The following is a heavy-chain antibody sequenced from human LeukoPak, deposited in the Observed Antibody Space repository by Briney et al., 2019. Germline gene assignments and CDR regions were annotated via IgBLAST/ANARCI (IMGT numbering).Heavy chain of an antibody. J-gene: IGHJ4*02. CDR1: GGSFSGYY. CDR2: INHSGST. Sequence: SETLSLTCAVYGGSFSGYYWSWIRQPPGKGLEWIGEINHSGSTNYNPSLKSRVTISADTSKNQFSLRLNSVTAADTAVYYCANSGLLRDPFDYWGQGTLVTVSS. V-gene: IGHV4-34*01. D-gene: IGHD4-17*01. CDR3: ANSGLLRDPFDY.